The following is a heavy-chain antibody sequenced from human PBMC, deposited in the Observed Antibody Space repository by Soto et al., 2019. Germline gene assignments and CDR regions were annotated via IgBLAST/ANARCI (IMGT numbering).Heavy chain of an antibody. Sequence: GASVKVSCKASGYTFTGYYMHWVRQAPGQGLEWMGWINPNSGGTNYAQKFQGWVTMTRDTSISTAYMELSRLRSEDTAVYYCARRGIFGVVPYYYYGMDVWGQGTTVTVSS. V-gene: IGHV1-2*04. CDR1: GYTFTGYY. CDR3: ARRGIFGVVPYYYYGMDV. J-gene: IGHJ6*02. CDR2: INPNSGGT. D-gene: IGHD3-3*01.